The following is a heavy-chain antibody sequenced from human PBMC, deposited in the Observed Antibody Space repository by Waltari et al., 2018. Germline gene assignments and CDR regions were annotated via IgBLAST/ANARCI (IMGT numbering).Heavy chain of an antibody. D-gene: IGHD6-19*01. CDR1: GYTLHELT. Sequence: QVQLVQSGAEVKKPGASVKASCKVSGYTLHELTMHWGRKAPGKGHEWMGGFVPEDGETIYXXKFXXXVTMTEDTSTDTAYMELSSLRSEDTAVYYCATRRPSGWNPLFDYWGQGTLVTVSS. CDR2: FVPEDGET. CDR3: ATRRPSGWNPLFDY. V-gene: IGHV1-24*01. J-gene: IGHJ4*02.